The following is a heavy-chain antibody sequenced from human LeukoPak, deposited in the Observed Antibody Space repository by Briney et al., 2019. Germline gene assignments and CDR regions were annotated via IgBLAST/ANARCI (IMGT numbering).Heavy chain of an antibody. J-gene: IGHJ4*02. D-gene: IGHD1-7*01. Sequence: GGSLRLSRAASGFTVSSNYMSWVRQAPGKGLEWVSVIYSGGSTYYADSVKGRFTISSDNSKNTLYLQMNSLRAEDTAVYYCAVTGITGTVDYWGQGTLVTVSS. CDR1: GFTVSSNY. V-gene: IGHV3-53*01. CDR3: AVTGITGTVDY. CDR2: IYSGGST.